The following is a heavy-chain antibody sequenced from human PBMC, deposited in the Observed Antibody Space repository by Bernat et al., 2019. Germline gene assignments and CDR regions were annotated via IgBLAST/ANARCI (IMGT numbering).Heavy chain of an antibody. V-gene: IGHV1-46*03. Sequence: QVQLVQSGAEVKKPGASVKVSCKASGYTFTSYYMHWVRQAPGQGLEWMGIINPSGGSTSYAQKFEGRVTMTRDMSTSTVYMELSSLRSEDTAVYYCARDADYDILTGYRGFDYWGQGTLVTVSS. CDR1: GYTFTSYY. CDR2: INPSGGST. D-gene: IGHD3-9*01. CDR3: ARDADYDILTGYRGFDY. J-gene: IGHJ4*02.